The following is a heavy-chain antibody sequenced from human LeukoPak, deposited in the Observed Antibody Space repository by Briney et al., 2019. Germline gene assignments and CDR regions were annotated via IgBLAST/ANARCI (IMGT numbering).Heavy chain of an antibody. Sequence: GGSLRLSCAASGFTFSDYYMSWIRQAPGKGLEWVSYISSSGSTIYYADSVKGRFTISRDNAKNSLYLQMNSLRAEDTAVYYCARDAFFGYYDSSGRTQMAAFDIWGQGTMVTVSS. V-gene: IGHV3-11*04. D-gene: IGHD3-22*01. CDR3: ARDAFFGYYDSSGRTQMAAFDI. CDR2: ISSSGSTI. J-gene: IGHJ3*02. CDR1: GFTFSDYY.